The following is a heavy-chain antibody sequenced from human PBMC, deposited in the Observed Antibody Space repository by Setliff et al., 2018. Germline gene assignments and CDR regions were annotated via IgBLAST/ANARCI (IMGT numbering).Heavy chain of an antibody. D-gene: IGHD3-3*01. V-gene: IGHV4-61*09. CDR2: XXXXXX. J-gene: IGHJ4*02. CDR1: GGSFDSDSHY. Sequence: PSETLSLTCTVSGGSFDSDSHYWSWMRQPPGKGLEWIGHXXXXXXIXXXSFRSRVSMSVDTSKSQFSLELTSVTAADTALYYCARDHFGVAGDSWGPGTLVTVS. CDR3: ARDHFGVAGDS.